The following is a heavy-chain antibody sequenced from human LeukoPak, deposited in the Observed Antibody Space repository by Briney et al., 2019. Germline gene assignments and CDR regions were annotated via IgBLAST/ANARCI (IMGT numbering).Heavy chain of an antibody. J-gene: IGHJ4*02. CDR1: GFTFSSYS. Sequence: GGSLRLSCADSGFTFSSYSMNWVRQAPGKGLEWVSYISSSSSTIYYADSVKGRFTISRDNAKNSLYLQMNSLRAEDTAVYYCARGEAGIAAAGNYWGQGTLVTVSS. D-gene: IGHD6-13*01. CDR3: ARGEAGIAAAGNY. V-gene: IGHV3-48*01. CDR2: ISSSSSTI.